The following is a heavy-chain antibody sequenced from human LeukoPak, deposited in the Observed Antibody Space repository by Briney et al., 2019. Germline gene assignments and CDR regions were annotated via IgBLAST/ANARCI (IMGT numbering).Heavy chain of an antibody. D-gene: IGHD6-13*01. Sequence: GESLKISCRGSGYSFTSYWIGWVRQMPGKALEWMGIIYPGDSDTSYSPSFQGQVTISADKSISTAYLQWSSLKASDTAMYYCARQGSSRTYGMDVWGQGTTVTVSS. CDR3: ARQGSSRTYGMDV. CDR1: GYSFTSYW. CDR2: IYPGDSDT. J-gene: IGHJ6*02. V-gene: IGHV5-51*01.